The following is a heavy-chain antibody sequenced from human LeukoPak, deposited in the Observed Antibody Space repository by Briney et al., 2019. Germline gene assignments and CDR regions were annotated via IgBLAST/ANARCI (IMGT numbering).Heavy chain of an antibody. D-gene: IGHD2-2*01. Sequence: ASVKVSCKASGYTFTSYYMHWVRQAPGQGLEWMGIINPSGGSASCAQKFQGRVTMTRDTSTSTVYMELSSLRSEDTAVYYCARGPKPTGYCSSTSCPHGGGYFDYWGQGTLVTVSS. V-gene: IGHV1-46*01. CDR1: GYTFTSYY. CDR3: ARGPKPTGYCSSTSCPHGGGYFDY. CDR2: INPSGGSA. J-gene: IGHJ4*02.